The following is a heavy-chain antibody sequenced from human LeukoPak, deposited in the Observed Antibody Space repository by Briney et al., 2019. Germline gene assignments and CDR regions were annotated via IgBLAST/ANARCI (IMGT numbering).Heavy chain of an antibody. J-gene: IGHJ4*02. Sequence: PGGSLRLSCAASGFTVSSNYMSWVRQAPGKGLEWVSVIYSGGNTYYADSVKGRFSISRDNSKNTLYLQMNSLRAEDTAVYYCASGSSWYYAFDYWGQGTLVTVSS. D-gene: IGHD6-13*01. V-gene: IGHV3-53*01. CDR2: IYSGGNT. CDR3: ASGSSWYYAFDY. CDR1: GFTVSSNY.